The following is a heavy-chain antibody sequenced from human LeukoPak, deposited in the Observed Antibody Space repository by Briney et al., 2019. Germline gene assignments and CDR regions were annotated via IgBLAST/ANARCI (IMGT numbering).Heavy chain of an antibody. CDR3: VKPAHARGGPWFDP. CDR2: FDPEDGET. CDR1: GYTLTELS. D-gene: IGHD1-14*01. Sequence: ASVKVSCKVSGYTLTELSMHWVRQAPGKGLEWMGGFDPEDGETIYAQEFQGRVTMTEDTSTDTAYMDLSSLRSEDTAVYYCVKPAHARGGPWFDPWGQGTLVTVSS. J-gene: IGHJ5*02. V-gene: IGHV1-24*01.